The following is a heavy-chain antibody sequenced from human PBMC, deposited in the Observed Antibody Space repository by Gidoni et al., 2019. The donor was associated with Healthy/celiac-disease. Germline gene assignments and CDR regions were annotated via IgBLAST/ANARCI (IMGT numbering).Heavy chain of an antibody. CDR2: INSDGSST. CDR3: ARGGYYGSGSYYGKIISPLNYYYYYGMDV. Sequence: EVQLVESGGGLVQPGGSLRLSCAASGFTFSSYWMHLVRQAPGQRLVWVSRINSDGSSTSYADSVKCRFIISRDNAKNTLYLQMNSLRAEDTAVYYCARGGYYGSGSYYGKIISPLNYYYYYGMDVWGQGTTVTVSS. D-gene: IGHD3-10*01. V-gene: IGHV3-74*01. CDR1: GFTFSSYW. J-gene: IGHJ6*02.